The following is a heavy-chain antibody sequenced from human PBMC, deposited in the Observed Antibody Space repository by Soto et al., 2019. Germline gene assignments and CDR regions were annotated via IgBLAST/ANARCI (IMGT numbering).Heavy chain of an antibody. D-gene: IGHD6-19*01. J-gene: IGHJ6*02. CDR3: ARKLPTVTFSSGWVYYYYGMDV. Sequence: SVKVSCKASGGTFSSYAISWVRQAPGQGLEWMGGIIPIFGTANYAQKFQGRVTTTADESTSTAYMELSSLRSEDTAVYYCARKLPTVTFSSGWVYYYYGMDVWGQGTTVTVSS. CDR2: IIPIFGTA. V-gene: IGHV1-69*13. CDR1: GGTFSSYA.